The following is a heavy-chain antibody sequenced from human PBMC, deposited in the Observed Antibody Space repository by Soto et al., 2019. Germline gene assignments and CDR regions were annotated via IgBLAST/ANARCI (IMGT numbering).Heavy chain of an antibody. V-gene: IGHV3-30*18. D-gene: IGHD3-22*01. J-gene: IGHJ4*02. Sequence: VGSLRLSCAASGFTFSSYGMHWVRQAPGKGLEWVAVISYDGSNKYYADSVKGRFTISRDNSKNTLYLQMNSLRAEDTAVYYCAKGTTRDYYDSSGYYGDRFDYWGQGTLVTVSS. CDR2: ISYDGSNK. CDR3: AKGTTRDYYDSSGYYGDRFDY. CDR1: GFTFSSYG.